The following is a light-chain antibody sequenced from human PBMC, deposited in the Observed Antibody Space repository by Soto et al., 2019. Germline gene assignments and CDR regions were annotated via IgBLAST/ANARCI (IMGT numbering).Light chain of an antibody. V-gene: IGKV3-15*01. CDR2: DVS. J-gene: IGKJ5*01. CDR1: QGVTTN. Sequence: VLTQSPSTLSVSPGERDTLSCRAGQGVTTNFAWYQQKSGQSPRLLIYDVSIRATGVPARFSGTGSETDFTLTISGLQSEDSAVYFCQQYNNWPISFGQGTRLEIK. CDR3: QQYNNWPIS.